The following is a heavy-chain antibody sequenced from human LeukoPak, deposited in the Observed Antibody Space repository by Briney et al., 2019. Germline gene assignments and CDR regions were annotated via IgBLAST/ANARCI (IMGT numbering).Heavy chain of an antibody. CDR2: IRYDGSNK. D-gene: IGHD6-13*01. CDR3: AKDDGSSWSYFDY. Sequence: PGGSLRLSCAASGFTFSSYGVHWVRQAPGKGLEWVAFIRYDGSNKYYADSVKGRFTISRDNSKNTLYLQMNSLRAEDTAVYYCAKDDGSSWSYFDYWGQGTLVTVSS. CDR1: GFTFSSYG. J-gene: IGHJ4*02. V-gene: IGHV3-30*02.